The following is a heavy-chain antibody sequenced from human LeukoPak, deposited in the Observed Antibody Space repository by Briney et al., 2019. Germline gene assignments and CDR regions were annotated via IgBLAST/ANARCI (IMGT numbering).Heavy chain of an antibody. D-gene: IGHD6-13*01. Sequence: SQTLSLTCAISGDSVSRDNAAWNWIRQSPSRGLERLGKTYYRSKWYNDYAVSVKTRITINPDTSKNQFSLQLNSVTPEDTAVYYCARSYSSSWVHPFDYWGQGTLVTVSS. V-gene: IGHV6-1*01. CDR1: GDSVSRDNAA. CDR2: TYYRSKWYN. CDR3: ARSYSSSWVHPFDY. J-gene: IGHJ4*02.